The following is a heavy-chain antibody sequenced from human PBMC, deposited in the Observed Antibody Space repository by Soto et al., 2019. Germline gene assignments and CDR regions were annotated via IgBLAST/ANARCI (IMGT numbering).Heavy chain of an antibody. Sequence: QVQLVQSGAEVKKPGASVKVSCKASGYTFTSYGISWVRQAPGQGLEWMGWISAYNGNTNYAQKLQGRVTMTTDTSTSTAYMERRSLRSDGTAVYYCAREGSGGSWGGWFDPWGQGTLVTVSS. V-gene: IGHV1-18*01. CDR3: AREGSGGSWGGWFDP. D-gene: IGHD2-15*01. CDR2: ISAYNGNT. CDR1: GYTFTSYG. J-gene: IGHJ5*02.